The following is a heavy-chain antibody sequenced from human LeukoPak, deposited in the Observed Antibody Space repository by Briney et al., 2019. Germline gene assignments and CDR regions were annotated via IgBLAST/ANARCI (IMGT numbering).Heavy chain of an antibody. V-gene: IGHV3-23*01. CDR2: ISGRGSCVIT. CDR3: AKSGYHCLHY. Sequence: PGGSLRLSCAASGFTFSSSSMSWVRQAPGKGLEGVSSISGRGSCVITYYADAVKGRFTISRDNSNNTLYLQMNSLIAGDMSVFYCAKSGYHCLHYWGQGTRVTVSS. CDR1: GFTFSSSS. D-gene: IGHD5-12*01. J-gene: IGHJ4*02.